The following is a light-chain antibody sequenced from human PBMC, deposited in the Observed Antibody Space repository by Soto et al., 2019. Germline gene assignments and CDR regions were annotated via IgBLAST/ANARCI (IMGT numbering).Light chain of an antibody. CDR3: PPNGV. J-gene: IGKJ3*01. Sequence: DIQMTQSPSSVSASVGDRVTITCRASQGLSSWLAWYQQKPGKAPNLLIFATSSLQSGVPSRFSGSGSGKDFTLPISRLQPEDFGTYFCPPNGVFGPGTRVEIK. CDR1: QGLSSW. V-gene: IGKV1-12*01. CDR2: ATS.